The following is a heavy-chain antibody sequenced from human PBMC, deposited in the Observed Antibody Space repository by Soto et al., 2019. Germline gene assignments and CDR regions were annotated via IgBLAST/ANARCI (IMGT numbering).Heavy chain of an antibody. CDR1: GFSFSTSGVG. CDR2: IYWSGDE. D-gene: IGHD6-6*01. V-gene: IGHV2-5*01. Sequence: QMTLKESGPTLVKPTQTLTLTCSFSGFSFSTSGVGVGWVRQPPGKALEWLALIYWSGDEHYRPSLKSRLTITKATSKNQVGLIMTDMDPVDTATYYCARGLATLPVFAFDVWGQGTTVTVSS. J-gene: IGHJ3*01. CDR3: ARGLATLPVFAFDV.